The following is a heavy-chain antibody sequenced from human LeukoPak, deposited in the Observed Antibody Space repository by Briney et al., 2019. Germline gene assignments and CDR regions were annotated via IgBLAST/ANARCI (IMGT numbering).Heavy chain of an antibody. D-gene: IGHD6-19*01. CDR1: GYTFTGYY. J-gene: IGHJ4*02. CDR2: INPNSGGT. V-gene: IGHV1-2*02. CDR3: ARVLDSSGWYSFDY. Sequence: GASVKVSCKASGYTFTGYYMHWVRQAPGQGLEWMGWINPNSGGTNYAQKFQGRVTMTRDTSISTAYMELSRLRSDDTAVYYCARVLDSSGWYSFDYWGQGTLVTVSS.